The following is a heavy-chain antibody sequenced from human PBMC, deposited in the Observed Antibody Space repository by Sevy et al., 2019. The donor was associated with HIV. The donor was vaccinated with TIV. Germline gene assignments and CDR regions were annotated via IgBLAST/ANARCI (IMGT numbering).Heavy chain of an antibody. V-gene: IGHV3-30-3*01. CDR2: ISYDGSNK. J-gene: IGHJ6*02. D-gene: IGHD3-3*01. CDR3: ARDPALYYDFWSGYYRRRFDYYYGMDV. CDR1: GFTFSSYA. Sequence: GGSLRLSCAASGFTFSSYAMHWARQAPGKGLEWVAVISYDGSNKYYADSVKGRFTISRDNSKNTLYLQMNSLRAEDTAVYYCARDPALYYDFWSGYYRRRFDYYYGMDVWGQGTTVTVSS.